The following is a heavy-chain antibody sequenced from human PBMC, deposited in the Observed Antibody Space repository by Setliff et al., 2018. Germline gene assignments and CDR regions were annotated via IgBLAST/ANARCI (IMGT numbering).Heavy chain of an antibody. CDR2: ISPYNGYI. D-gene: IGHD2-2*01. V-gene: IGHV1-18*01. CDR1: GYTFSTYG. Sequence: ASVKVSCKASGYTFSTYGIAWVRQAPGQGLEWMGWISPYNGYIIYAHKFQGRVTMTTDTSTGTADMELRNLRSDDTAVYYCTRDTNIVVVPSHRTAFDIWGQGTTVTVSS. CDR3: TRDTNIVVVPSHRTAFDI. J-gene: IGHJ3*02.